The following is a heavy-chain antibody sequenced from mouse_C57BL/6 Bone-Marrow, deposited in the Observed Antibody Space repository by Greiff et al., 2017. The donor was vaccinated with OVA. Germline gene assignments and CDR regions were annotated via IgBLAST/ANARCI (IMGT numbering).Heavy chain of an antibody. J-gene: IGHJ3*01. D-gene: IGHD2-5*01. V-gene: IGHV14-2*01. Sequence: EVKLVESGAELVKPGASVKLSCTASGFNIKDYYMHWVKQRTEQGLEWIGRIDPEDGETKYAPKFQGKATITADTSSNTAYLQLSSLTSEDTAVYYCARGNSNWKGFAYWGQGTLVTVSA. CDR2: IDPEDGET. CDR3: ARGNSNWKGFAY. CDR1: GFNIKDYY.